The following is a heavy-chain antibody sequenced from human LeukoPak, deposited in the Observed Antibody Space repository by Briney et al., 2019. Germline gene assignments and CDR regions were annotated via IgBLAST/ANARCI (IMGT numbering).Heavy chain of an antibody. CDR1: GYTFTGYY. CDR2: INPNSGGT. V-gene: IGHV1-2*04. Sequence: ASVKVSCKASGYTFTGYYMHWVRQAPGQGLEWMGWINPNSGGTNYAQKFQGWVTMTRDTSISTAYMELSRLRSDDTAVYYCARHYYDSSGYYQFDYWGQGTLVTVSS. CDR3: ARHYYDSSGYYQFDY. D-gene: IGHD3-22*01. J-gene: IGHJ4*02.